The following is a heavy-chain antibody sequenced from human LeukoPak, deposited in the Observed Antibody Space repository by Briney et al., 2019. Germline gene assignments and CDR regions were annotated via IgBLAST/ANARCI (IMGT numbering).Heavy chain of an antibody. CDR2: IWSDGSLK. V-gene: IGHV3-33*06. Sequence: PGGPLRLSCEASGSRFRAFVVHGGRQAPARGLEWVAVIWSDGSLKFFADSVKGRFSISRDNSKNTLDLQMNSLIVEDTAVYYCVKEIRIGLGVFDTWGQGTVVTVSS. J-gene: IGHJ3*02. D-gene: IGHD2-15*01. CDR1: GSRFRAFV. CDR3: VKEIRIGLGVFDT.